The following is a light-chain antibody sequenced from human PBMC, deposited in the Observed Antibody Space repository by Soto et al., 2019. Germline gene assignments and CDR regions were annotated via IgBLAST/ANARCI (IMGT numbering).Light chain of an antibody. CDR1: QSLLYSSNNKNY. CDR3: QQDYSPSWT. V-gene: IGKV4-1*01. CDR2: WAS. J-gene: IGKJ1*01. Sequence: DIVMTQTPDSLAVSLGERATINCNSSQSLLYSSNNKNYLGWYQRKPGQPPKLLIHWASIRESGVPGRFSGSGSGTDFTLNNSSLQTEDVAVYDCQQDYSPSWTFGQETTVQIK.